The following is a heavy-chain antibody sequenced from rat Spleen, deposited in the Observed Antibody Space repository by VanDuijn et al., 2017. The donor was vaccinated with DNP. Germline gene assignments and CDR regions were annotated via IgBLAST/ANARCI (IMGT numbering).Heavy chain of an antibody. J-gene: IGHJ3*01. Sequence: EVQLVESGGGLVQPGRSLILSCTASGFTFSDHNMAWVRQAPKKGLEWVATISYDGSSTYYRDSVKGRFTISRDNAKSTLYLQMDSLRSEDTATYYCASEVITIAAISPFAYWGQGTLVTVSP. CDR3: ASEVITIAAISPFAY. CDR2: ISYDGSST. V-gene: IGHV5-7*01. CDR1: GFTFSDHN. D-gene: IGHD1-2*01.